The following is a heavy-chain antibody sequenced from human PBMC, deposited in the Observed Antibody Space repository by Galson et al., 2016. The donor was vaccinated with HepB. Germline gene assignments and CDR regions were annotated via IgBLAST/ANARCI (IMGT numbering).Heavy chain of an antibody. CDR3: AKDVAFLRTSVSATSRRAPGTFDH. D-gene: IGHD1-1*01. J-gene: IGHJ4*02. Sequence: SLRLSCAASGFTFSNYDMHWVRQAPGKGLEWVAFLSYDGTERYNTDSVKGRFTISRDNPKNTLHLQLNSLTAEDTAMYYCAKDVAFLRTSVSATSRRAPGTFDHWGLGTLVTVSS. V-gene: IGHV3-30*18. CDR2: LSYDGTER. CDR1: GFTFSNYD.